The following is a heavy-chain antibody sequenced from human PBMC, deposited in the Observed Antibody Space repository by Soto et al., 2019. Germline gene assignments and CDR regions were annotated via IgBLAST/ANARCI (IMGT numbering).Heavy chain of an antibody. J-gene: IGHJ4*02. CDR2: ITGDAGGS. Sequence: LRLSFVASGFTFSSYAMTWVRQTPGKGLETISLITGDAGGSYYADSVKGRFTISRDNSKNTLYLQMNSLRAEDTAVYYCAKAPSPRCSGFVCYPLDSWGQGTQVTVSS. V-gene: IGHV3-23*01. D-gene: IGHD2-15*01. CDR3: AKAPSPRCSGFVCYPLDS. CDR1: GFTFSSYA.